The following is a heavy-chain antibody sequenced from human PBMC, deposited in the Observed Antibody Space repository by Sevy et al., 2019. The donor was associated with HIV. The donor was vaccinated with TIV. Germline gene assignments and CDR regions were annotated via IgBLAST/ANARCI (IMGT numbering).Heavy chain of an antibody. J-gene: IGHJ4*02. CDR1: GFTFSSYA. V-gene: IGHV3-23*01. CDR3: ATPSGREFSPFDY. Sequence: GGSLRLSCAASGFTFSSYAMSWVRQAPGKGLEWVSAISGSGGSTYYAVSVKGRFTISRDNSKNTPYLQMNSLRAEDTAVYYCATPSGREFSPFDYWGQGTLVTVSS. D-gene: IGHD3-10*01. CDR2: ISGSGGST.